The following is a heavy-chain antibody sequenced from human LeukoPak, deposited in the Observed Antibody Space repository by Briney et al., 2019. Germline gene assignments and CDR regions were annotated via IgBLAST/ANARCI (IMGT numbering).Heavy chain of an antibody. J-gene: IGHJ4*02. Sequence: SETLSLTCTVSGGSISSYYWSWIRQPPGKGLEWIGYIYYSGSTNYNPSLKSRVTISVDTSKNQFSLKLSSVTAADTAVYYCARGSDYYDSSGYYLVYWGQGTLVTVSS. CDR3: ARGSDYYDSSGYYLVY. CDR2: IYYSGST. CDR1: GGSISSYY. V-gene: IGHV4-59*01. D-gene: IGHD3-22*01.